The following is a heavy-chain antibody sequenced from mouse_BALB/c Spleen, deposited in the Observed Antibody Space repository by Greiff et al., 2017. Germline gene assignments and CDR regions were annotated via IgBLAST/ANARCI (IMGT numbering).Heavy chain of an antibody. Sequence: QVQLQQSGAELAKPGASVKMSCKASGYTFTSYWMHWVKQRPGQGLEWIGYINPSTGYTEYNQKFKDKATLTADKSSSTAYMQLSSLTSEDSAVYYCAPITTATSWFAYWGQGTLVTVSA. V-gene: IGHV1-7*01. D-gene: IGHD1-2*01. CDR2: INPSTGYT. J-gene: IGHJ3*01. CDR1: GYTFTSYW. CDR3: APITTATSWFAY.